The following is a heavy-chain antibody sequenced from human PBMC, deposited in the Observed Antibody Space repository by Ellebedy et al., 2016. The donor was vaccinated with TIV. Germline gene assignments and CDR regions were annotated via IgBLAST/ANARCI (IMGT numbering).Heavy chain of an antibody. CDR3: AREGGVYFFDY. Sequence: AASVKVSCKASGYTFTSDLIHWVRQAPGQGLEWMGVINPSNGGSGYAQKFQGRVTMTRDTSASTVYMELSRLRSEDTAVYYCAREGGVYFFDYWGQGTLVTVSS. CDR2: INPSNGGS. J-gene: IGHJ4*02. D-gene: IGHD2-8*02. CDR1: GYTFTSDL. V-gene: IGHV1-46*01.